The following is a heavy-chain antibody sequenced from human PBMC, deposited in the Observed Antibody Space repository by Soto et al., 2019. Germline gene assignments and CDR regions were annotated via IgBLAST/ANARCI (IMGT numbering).Heavy chain of an antibody. CDR2: INGGSGKT. Sequence: QVQLVQSGAEVKKPGASVKVSCRASGFTFTLYSMHWVRQAPGQRLEWMGWINGGSGKTKYSQKFQGRVPIARDTSASTAYMEVSSLRSEDTAVYYCARYSGNYQDAFDIWGQGTMVTVSS. D-gene: IGHD1-26*01. J-gene: IGHJ3*02. CDR1: GFTFTLYS. CDR3: ARYSGNYQDAFDI. V-gene: IGHV1-3*01.